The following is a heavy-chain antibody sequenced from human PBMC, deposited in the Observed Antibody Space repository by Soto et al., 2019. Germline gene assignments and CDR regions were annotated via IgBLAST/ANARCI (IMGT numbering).Heavy chain of an antibody. Sequence: QVQLQESGPGLVKPSETLSLTCTVSGGSVGRSYNYWSWFRQPPGKELEWIGYIYYSGSTKYKPSLKSRVTISIDTSKNQFSLKLSSVTAADTAVYYCATGSSGWYVDFDYWGQGTLVTVSS. CDR3: ATGSSGWYVDFDY. CDR2: IYYSGST. D-gene: IGHD6-19*01. J-gene: IGHJ4*02. V-gene: IGHV4-61*01. CDR1: GGSVGRSYNY.